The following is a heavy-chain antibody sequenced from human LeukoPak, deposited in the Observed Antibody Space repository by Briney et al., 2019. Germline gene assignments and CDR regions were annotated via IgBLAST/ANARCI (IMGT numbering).Heavy chain of an antibody. Sequence: SETLSLTCAVYGGTFSGYYWSWIRQPPGKGLEWIGEINHSGSTNYNPSLKSRVTISVDTTKNKFSLKLSSVTAAGTAVYYCARGTVRDIVVVPAAIPFDYWGQGTLVTVSS. CDR3: ARGTVRDIVVVPAAIPFDY. V-gene: IGHV4-34*01. D-gene: IGHD2-2*02. J-gene: IGHJ4*02. CDR1: GGTFSGYY. CDR2: INHSGST.